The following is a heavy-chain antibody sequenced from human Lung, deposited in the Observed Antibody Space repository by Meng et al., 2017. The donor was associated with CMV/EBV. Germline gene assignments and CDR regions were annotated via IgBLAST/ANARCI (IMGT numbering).Heavy chain of an antibody. CDR1: GFTFSSYA. Sequence: GGSLRLSCAASGFTFSSYAMSWVRQAPGKGLEWVSAISGSGGSTYYADSVKGRFTISRDNSKNTLYLQMNSLRAEDTAVYYCAKDALRFLEWLSPRVYYYYYGMEVWGQGTXVTVSS. V-gene: IGHV3-23*01. CDR2: ISGSGGST. D-gene: IGHD3-3*01. CDR3: AKDALRFLEWLSPRVYYYYYGMEV. J-gene: IGHJ6*02.